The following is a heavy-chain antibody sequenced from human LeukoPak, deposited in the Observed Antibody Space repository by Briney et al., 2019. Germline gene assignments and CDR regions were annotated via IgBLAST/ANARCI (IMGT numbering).Heavy chain of an antibody. Sequence: GGSLRLSCAASGFTFSNYWMHWVRQAPGKGLVYVSRINSDGSSANYADSVKGRFTISRDNAKNSLYLQMNSLRAEDTAVYYCARDITRGSYYGYFQHWGQGTLVTVSS. CDR1: GFTFSNYW. J-gene: IGHJ1*01. V-gene: IGHV3-74*01. CDR3: ARDITRGSYYGYFQH. CDR2: INSDGSSA. D-gene: IGHD1-26*01.